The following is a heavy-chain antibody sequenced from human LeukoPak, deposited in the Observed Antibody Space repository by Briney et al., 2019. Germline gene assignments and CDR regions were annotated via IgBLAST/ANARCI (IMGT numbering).Heavy chain of an antibody. Sequence: GGSLRLSCAASGFTVNSNYIHWVRQAPGKGLEWVSVIYSGGGTLYADSVKDRFTISRDISKNTVFLQMNSVRTEDTALYHCARGMVRSYYGLDVWGQGTTVIVSS. J-gene: IGHJ6*02. CDR1: GFTVNSNY. CDR2: IYSGGGT. D-gene: IGHD3-10*01. V-gene: IGHV3-53*01. CDR3: ARGMVRSYYGLDV.